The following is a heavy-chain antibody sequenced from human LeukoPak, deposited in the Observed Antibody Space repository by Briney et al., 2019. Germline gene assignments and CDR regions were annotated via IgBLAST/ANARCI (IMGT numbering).Heavy chain of an antibody. CDR1: GGTFSSYA. Sequence: SVKVSCKASGGTFSSYAISWVRQAPGQGLEWMGGIIPIFGTANYAQKFQGRVTITADESTSTAYMELSSLRSEDTAVYYCATALGATIVNWFDPWGQGTLVTVSS. D-gene: IGHD1-26*01. CDR3: ATALGATIVNWFDP. V-gene: IGHV1-69*13. J-gene: IGHJ5*02. CDR2: IIPIFGTA.